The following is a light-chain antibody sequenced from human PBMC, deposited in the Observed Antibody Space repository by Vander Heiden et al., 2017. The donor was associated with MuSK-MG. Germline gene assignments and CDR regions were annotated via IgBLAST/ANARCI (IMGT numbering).Light chain of an antibody. CDR3: QQYNNWPPFT. J-gene: IGKJ3*01. CDR2: GAS. V-gene: IGKV3-15*01. Sequence: EIVMTQSPATLSVCTGERATLSCRASQSIADNLAWYQQKPGQAPRLLIYGASTRATGIPARFSGSGSGTDFTLTIAGLQSEDFAVYFCQQYNNWPPFTFGPGTTVDIK. CDR1: QSIADN.